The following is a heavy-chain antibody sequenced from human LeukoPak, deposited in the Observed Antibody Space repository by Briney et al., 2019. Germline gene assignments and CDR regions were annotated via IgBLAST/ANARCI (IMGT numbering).Heavy chain of an antibody. J-gene: IGHJ4*02. V-gene: IGHV1-24*01. D-gene: IGHD3-10*01. CDR2: FDPEDGET. Sequence: ASVTVSFKVSGCTLTELSMHWLRQPPRKGLEWMGRFDPEDGETIYAQKFQGRVTMTEDTSTDTAYMELSSLRSEETAVYYCATGITMVRGVISFDYWGQGTLVTVSS. CDR3: ATGITMVRGVISFDY. CDR1: GCTLTELS.